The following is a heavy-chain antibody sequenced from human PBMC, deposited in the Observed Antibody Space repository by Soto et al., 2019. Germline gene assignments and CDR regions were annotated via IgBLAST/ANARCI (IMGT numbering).Heavy chain of an antibody. CDR1: GGSVSSGSYY. D-gene: IGHD3-10*01. CDR3: ASYSYYYGSGSFMKYYYGMDV. CDR2: IYYSGST. V-gene: IGHV4-61*01. Sequence: QVQLQESGPGLVKPSETLSLTCTVSGGSVSSGSYYWSWIRQPPGKGLEWIGYIYYSGSTNYNPSLKGRVTISVDTSKNQFSLKLSSVTAADTAVYYCASYSYYYGSGSFMKYYYGMDVWGQGTTVTVSS. J-gene: IGHJ6*02.